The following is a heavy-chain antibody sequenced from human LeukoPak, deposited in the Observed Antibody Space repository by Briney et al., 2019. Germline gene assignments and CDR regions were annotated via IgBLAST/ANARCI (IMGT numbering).Heavy chain of an antibody. CDR2: IYYSGST. CDR1: GGSISSSSYY. V-gene: IGHV4-39*07. D-gene: IGHD6-13*01. J-gene: IGHJ3*02. CDR3: ARDDEDSSSWYKRSAAFDI. Sequence: SETLSLTCTVSGGSISSSSYYWGWIRQPPGKGLEWIGSIYYSGSTYYNPSLKSRVTISVDTSKNQFSLKLSSVTAADTAVYYCARDDEDSSSWYKRSAAFDIWGQGTMVTVSS.